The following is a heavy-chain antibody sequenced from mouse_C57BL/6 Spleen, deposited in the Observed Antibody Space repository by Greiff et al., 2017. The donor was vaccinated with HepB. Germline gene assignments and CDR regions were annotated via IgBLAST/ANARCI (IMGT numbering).Heavy chain of an antibody. CDR3: ARGNWDEVSLFDY. CDR1: GYTFTSYW. Sequence: QQSCKASGYTFTSYWMHWVKQRPGRGLEWIGRIDPNSGGTKYNEKFKSKATLTVDKPSSTAYMQLSSLTSEDSAVYYCARGNWDEVSLFDYWGQGTTLTVSS. J-gene: IGHJ2*01. D-gene: IGHD4-1*01. V-gene: IGHV1-72*01. CDR2: IDPNSGGT.